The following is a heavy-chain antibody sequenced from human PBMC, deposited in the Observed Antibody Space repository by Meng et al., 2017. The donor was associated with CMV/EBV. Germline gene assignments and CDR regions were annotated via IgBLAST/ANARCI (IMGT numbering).Heavy chain of an antibody. CDR2: SNPGDSDT. CDR3: ARRGSNWNYFES. J-gene: IGHJ4*02. D-gene: IGHD1-1*01. CDR1: GYSVNTHW. V-gene: IGHV5-51*01. Sequence: GGSLRLSCQGSGYSVNTHWIAWVRQMPGKGLEWMGISNPGDSDTRYSPSFQGQVTISVDKSITTAYLQWTSLKTSDTAMYYCARRGSNWNYFESWGQGTLVTVSS.